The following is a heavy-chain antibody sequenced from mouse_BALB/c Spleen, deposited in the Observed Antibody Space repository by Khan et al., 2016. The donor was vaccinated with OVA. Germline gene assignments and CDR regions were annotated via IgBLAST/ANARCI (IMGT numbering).Heavy chain of an antibody. CDR3: ARGGSSGPAWFAY. D-gene: IGHD3-1*01. V-gene: IGHV3-6*02. J-gene: IGHJ3*01. Sequence: EVQLQESGPGLVKPSQSLSLTCSVTGYSITSGYYWNWIRQFPGNKLEWMGYIRYDGSNNYNPSLKNRISITRDTSTNQFFLKLNSVTTEDTATYYCARGGSSGPAWFAYWGQGTLVTVSA. CDR2: IRYDGSN. CDR1: GYSITSGYY.